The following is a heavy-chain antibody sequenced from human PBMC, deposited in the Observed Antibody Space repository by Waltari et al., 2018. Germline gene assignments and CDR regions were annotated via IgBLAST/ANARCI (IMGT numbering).Heavy chain of an antibody. CDR2: IYYSGST. J-gene: IGHJ4*02. CDR3: ARDGYDDSSGYWFGY. D-gene: IGHD3-22*01. CDR1: GGSISSHY. V-gene: IGHV4-59*11. Sequence: QAQLQESGPGLVKPSETLSLTCTVSGGSISSHYWSWIRQPPGKGLEWIGYIYYSGSTNYNPSLKSRVTISVDTSKNQFSLKLSSVTAADTAVYYCARDGYDDSSGYWFGYWGQGTLVTVSS.